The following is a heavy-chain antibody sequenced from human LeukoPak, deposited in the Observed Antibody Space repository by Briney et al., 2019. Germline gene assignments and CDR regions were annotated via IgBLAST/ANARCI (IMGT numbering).Heavy chain of an antibody. CDR1: GFTISSYG. D-gene: IGHD3-9*01. CDR3: ARDYDILTGFPRGGFDY. J-gene: IGHJ4*02. CDR2: IWYDGSNK. V-gene: IGHV3-33*01. Sequence: PGGSLRLSCAASGFTISSYGMHWVRQAPDKGLEWVAVIWYDGSNKYYADSVKGRFTISRDNSKNTLYLQMNSLRAEDTAVYYCARDYDILTGFPRGGFDYWGQGTLVTVSS.